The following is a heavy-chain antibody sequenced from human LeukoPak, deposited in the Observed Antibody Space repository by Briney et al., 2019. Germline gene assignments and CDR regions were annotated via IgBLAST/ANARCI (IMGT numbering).Heavy chain of an antibody. Sequence: GGSLRLSCAASGFTFDDYAMHWVRQAPGKGLEWVSGISWNSGSIAYADSVKGRFTISRDNAKNSLYLQMNSLRAEDTAVYYCARKGSSATLVYWGQGTLVTVSS. J-gene: IGHJ4*02. CDR3: ARKGSSATLVY. D-gene: IGHD2-2*01. CDR2: ISWNSGSI. CDR1: GFTFDDYA. V-gene: IGHV3-9*01.